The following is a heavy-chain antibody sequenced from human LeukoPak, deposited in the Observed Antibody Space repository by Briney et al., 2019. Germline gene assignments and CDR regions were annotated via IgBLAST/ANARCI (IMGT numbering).Heavy chain of an antibody. CDR1: GGSFSGYY. CDR2: INHSGST. J-gene: IGHJ6*02. V-gene: IGHV4-34*01. CDR3: ARGRKVVVVSAEPNRYYYGMDV. D-gene: IGHD2-2*01. Sequence: SETLSLTCAVYGGSFSGYYWSWIRQPPGKGLEWIGEINHSGSTNYNPSLKSRVTISVDTSKNQFSLKLSSVTAADTAVYYCARGRKVVVVSAEPNRYYYGMDVWGQGTTVTVSS.